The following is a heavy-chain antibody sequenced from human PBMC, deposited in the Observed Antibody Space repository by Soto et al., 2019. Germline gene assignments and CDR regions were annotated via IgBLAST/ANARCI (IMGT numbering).Heavy chain of an antibody. CDR3: ASEIGYCSSTSCPTSGAFDI. CDR2: ISYDGSNK. D-gene: IGHD2-2*03. CDR1: GFTFSSYA. V-gene: IGHV3-30-3*01. Sequence: GSLRLSCAASGFTFSSYAMHWVRQAPGKGLEWVAVISYDGSNKYYADSVKGRFTISRDNSKNTLYLQMNSLRAEDTAVYYCASEIGYCSSTSCPTSGAFDIWGQGTMVTVSS. J-gene: IGHJ3*02.